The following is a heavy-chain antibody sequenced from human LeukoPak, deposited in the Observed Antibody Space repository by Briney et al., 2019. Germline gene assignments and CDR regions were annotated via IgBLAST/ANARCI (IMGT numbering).Heavy chain of an antibody. CDR3: ARDLAYCGGDCPFNWFDP. J-gene: IGHJ5*02. Sequence: SETLSLTCTVSGGSISSYYWSWIRQPAGKGLEWIGRIYTSGSTDYNPSLTSRVTISVDKSKNQFSLKLSSVTAAATAVYYCARDLAYCGGDCPFNWFDPWGQGPWSPSPQ. V-gene: IGHV4-4*07. D-gene: IGHD2-21*02. CDR1: GGSISSYY. CDR2: IYTSGST.